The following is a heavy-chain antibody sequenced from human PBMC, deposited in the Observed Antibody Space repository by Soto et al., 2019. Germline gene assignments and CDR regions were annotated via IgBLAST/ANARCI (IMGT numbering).Heavy chain of an antibody. J-gene: IGHJ5*02. V-gene: IGHV4-59*12. D-gene: IGHD6-13*01. CDR2: TSYTGNT. Sequence: SETLSLTCIVACGSSTSYHWSWIRQFPGKGLEWIAYTSYTGNTNYNHSLQSLVTISTDTSKNQLSLKSTSMTAAATAVYYCGRDRLAGFPHYFDPRGQRTLVTVSP. CDR1: CGSSTSYH. CDR3: GRDRLAGFPHYFDP.